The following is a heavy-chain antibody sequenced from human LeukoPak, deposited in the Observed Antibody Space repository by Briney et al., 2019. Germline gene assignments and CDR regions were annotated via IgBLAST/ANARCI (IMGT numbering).Heavy chain of an antibody. Sequence: PSETLSLTCTFSGGSISSYYWSWIRQPAGKGLEWIGRMHTSGSTNYSPSLKSRVTMSVDTSKNQFSLKLSSVTAADTAVYYCARDQYYYDSSGYSPFDYWGQGTLVTVSS. CDR3: ARDQYYYDSSGYSPFDY. V-gene: IGHV4-4*07. CDR1: GGSISSYY. D-gene: IGHD3-22*01. J-gene: IGHJ4*02. CDR2: MHTSGST.